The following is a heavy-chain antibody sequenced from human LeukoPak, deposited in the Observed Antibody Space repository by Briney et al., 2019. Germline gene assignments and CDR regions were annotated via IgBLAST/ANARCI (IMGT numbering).Heavy chain of an antibody. Sequence: SVKVSCKASGGTFSSYAISWVRQAPGQGLEWMGGIIPIFGTANYAQKFQGRVTITADESTSTAYMELSSLRSEDTAVYYWARAGSDCSGGSCYRTPSYDYWGQGTLVPVSS. D-gene: IGHD2-15*01. CDR2: IIPIFGTA. J-gene: IGHJ4*02. V-gene: IGHV1-69*13. CDR3: ARAGSDCSGGSCYRTPSYDY. CDR1: GGTFSSYA.